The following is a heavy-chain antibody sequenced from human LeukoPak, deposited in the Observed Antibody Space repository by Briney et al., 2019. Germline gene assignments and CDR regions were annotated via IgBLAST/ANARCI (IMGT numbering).Heavy chain of an antibody. CDR1: GGSISSSSYY. D-gene: IGHD2-2*01. CDR2: IYYSGST. CDR3: ARPEIVVVPAAMPGWFDP. Sequence: KPSETQSLTCTVSGGSISSSSYYWGWIRQPPGKGLEWIGSIYYSGSTFYNPSLESRVTISVDTSKNQFSLKLSSVTAADTAVYYCARPEIVVVPAAMPGWFDPWGQGTLVTVSS. J-gene: IGHJ5*02. V-gene: IGHV4-39*01.